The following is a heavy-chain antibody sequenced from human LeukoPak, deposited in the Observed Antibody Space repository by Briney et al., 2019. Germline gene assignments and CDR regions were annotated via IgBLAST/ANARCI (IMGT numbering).Heavy chain of an antibody. J-gene: IGHJ3*02. D-gene: IGHD2-2*01. V-gene: IGHV4-59*01. CDR3: ARQYCSSTSCVALDI. CDR1: GASISNYY. CDR2: IYYSGST. Sequence: SETLSLTCTVSGASISNYYWTWIRQPPGKGLEWIGYIYYSGSTNYNPSLKSRVTISVDTSKNQVSLKLISVTAADTAVYYCARQYCSSTSCVALDIWGQGTMVTVSS.